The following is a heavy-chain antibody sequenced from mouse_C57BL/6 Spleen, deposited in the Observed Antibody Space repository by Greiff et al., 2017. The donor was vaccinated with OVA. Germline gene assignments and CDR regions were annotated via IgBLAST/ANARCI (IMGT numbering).Heavy chain of an antibody. J-gene: IGHJ2*01. D-gene: IGHD2-3*01. Sequence: EVQLQQSGPELVKPGASVKISCKASGYSFTGYYMNWVKQSPEKSLEWIGEINPSTGGTTYNQKFKAKATLTVDKSSSTAYMQLKSLTSEDSAVYYCARLIYDTYYFDYWGQGTTLTVSS. V-gene: IGHV1-42*01. CDR3: ARLIYDTYYFDY. CDR2: INPSTGGT. CDR1: GYSFTGYY.